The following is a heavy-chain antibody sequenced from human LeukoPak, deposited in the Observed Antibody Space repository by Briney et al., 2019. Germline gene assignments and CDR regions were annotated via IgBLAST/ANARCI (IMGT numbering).Heavy chain of an antibody. D-gene: IGHD4-17*01. V-gene: IGHV3-66*01. Sequence: PGGSLRLSCAASGFTFSSNHMSWVRQAPGKGLEWVSVIYSGGSTYYSDSVMGRFTISRDNSKNTLYLQMNSLRAEDTAVYYCARDLPYGDYGYWGQGTLVTVSS. CDR3: ARDLPYGDYGY. CDR1: GFTFSSNH. J-gene: IGHJ4*02. CDR2: IYSGGST.